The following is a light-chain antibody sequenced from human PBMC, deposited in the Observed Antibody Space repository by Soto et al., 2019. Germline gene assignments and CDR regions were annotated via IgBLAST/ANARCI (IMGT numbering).Light chain of an antibody. J-gene: IGLJ3*02. Sequence: QSALTQPRSVSGSPGQSVTISCTGTSSDVGGYNYVSWYQQHPGKAPKLLIYDVSKRPSGVPDRFSGSKSGNTASLTISGLQAEDEAAYYCCSYAGNSLWVFGGGTKLTVL. CDR1: SSDVGGYNY. CDR3: CSYAGNSLWV. V-gene: IGLV2-11*01. CDR2: DVS.